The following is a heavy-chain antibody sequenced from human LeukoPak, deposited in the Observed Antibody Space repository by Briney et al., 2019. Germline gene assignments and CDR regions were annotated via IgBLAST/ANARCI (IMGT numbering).Heavy chain of an antibody. CDR3: ARVGYSYGRRYYFDY. CDR1: GGSISSSNW. V-gene: IGHV4-4*02. J-gene: IGHJ4*02. D-gene: IGHD5-18*01. Sequence: PSETLSLTCAVSGGSISSSNWWSWVRQPPGKGLEWIGEIYHSGSTNYNPSLESRVTISVDKSKNQFSLKLSSVTAADTAVYYCARVGYSYGRRYYFDYWGQGTLVTVSS. CDR2: IYHSGST.